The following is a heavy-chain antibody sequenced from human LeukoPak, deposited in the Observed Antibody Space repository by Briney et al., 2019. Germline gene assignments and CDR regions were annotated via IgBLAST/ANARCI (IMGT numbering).Heavy chain of an antibody. CDR2: IIPIFGTA. CDR3: ARGWIAGHNDFWSGYLDY. J-gene: IGHJ4*02. CDR1: GYTFTSYA. Sequence: ASVKVSCKASGYTFTSYAISWVRQAPGQGLEWMGGIIPIFGTANYAQKFQGRVTITTDESTSTAYMELSSLRSEDTAVYYCARGWIAGHNDFWSGYLDYWGQGTLVTVSS. V-gene: IGHV1-69*05. D-gene: IGHD3-3*01.